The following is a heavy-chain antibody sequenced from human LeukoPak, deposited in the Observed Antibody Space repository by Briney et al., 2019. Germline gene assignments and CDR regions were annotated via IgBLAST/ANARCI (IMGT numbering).Heavy chain of an antibody. V-gene: IGHV3-23*01. CDR3: ARLSANSSAYFFDY. J-gene: IGHJ4*02. CDR2: ISGSGGST. D-gene: IGHD3-22*01. CDR1: GFTFTSYA. Sequence: GGSLRLSCAASGFTFTSYAMSWVRQAPGKGLEWVSTISGSGGSTFYADSVKGRFTISRDTSKNTLYLQMNSLRAEDTAVYYCARLSANSSAYFFDYWGQGTLVTVSS.